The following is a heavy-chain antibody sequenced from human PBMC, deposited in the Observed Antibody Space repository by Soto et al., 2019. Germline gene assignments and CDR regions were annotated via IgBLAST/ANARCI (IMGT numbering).Heavy chain of an antibody. D-gene: IGHD3-3*01. J-gene: IGHJ5*02. CDR1: GFTFSSYS. CDR3: ARDRELYYDFWSGYYSGWFDP. Sequence: PGGSLRLSCAASGFTFSSYSMNWVRQAPGKGLEWVSYISSSSSTIYYADSVKGRFTISRDNAKNSLYLQMNSLRDEDTAVYYCARDRELYYDFWSGYYSGWFDPWGQGTLVTVSS. V-gene: IGHV3-48*02. CDR2: ISSSSSTI.